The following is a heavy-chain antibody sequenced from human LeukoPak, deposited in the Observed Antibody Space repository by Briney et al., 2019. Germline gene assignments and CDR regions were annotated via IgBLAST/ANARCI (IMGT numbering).Heavy chain of an antibody. CDR2: IDPNSGGT. Sequence: ASVKVSCKASGYTFTGYYMHWVRQAPGQGLEWMGRIDPNSGGTNYAQKFQGRVTMTRDTSISTAYMELSRLRSDDTAVYYCARIAAAGTSIDYWGQGTLVTVSS. CDR3: ARIAAAGTSIDY. J-gene: IGHJ4*02. V-gene: IGHV1-2*06. CDR1: GYTFTGYY. D-gene: IGHD6-13*01.